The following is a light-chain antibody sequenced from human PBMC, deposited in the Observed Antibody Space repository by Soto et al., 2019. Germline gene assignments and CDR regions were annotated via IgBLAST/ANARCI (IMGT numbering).Light chain of an antibody. Sequence: QSALTQPASVSGSPGQSITISCTGTSSEVGGYNYVFWYQQHPGKAPKLMIYDVSNRPSGVSNRFSGSKSGNTASLTISWLQAEDEADYYCSSYTSSSPYVFGTGTKLTVL. CDR3: SSYTSSSPYV. CDR2: DVS. V-gene: IGLV2-14*01. CDR1: SSEVGGYNY. J-gene: IGLJ1*01.